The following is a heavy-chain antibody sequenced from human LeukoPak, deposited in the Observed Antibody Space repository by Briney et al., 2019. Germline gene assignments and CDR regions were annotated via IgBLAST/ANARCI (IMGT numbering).Heavy chain of an antibody. V-gene: IGHV4-39*01. Sequence: SETLSLTCTVSGGSISSTSYHWAWIRQPPGKGLEWIATVFYTGSAYYNPSLKSRVTISVDTSKSQFSLKLSSVTTADTALYYCARYASGSYYWFDPWGQGTLVTVSS. CDR2: VFYTGSA. CDR3: ARYASGSYYWFDP. J-gene: IGHJ5*02. CDR1: GGSISSTSYH. D-gene: IGHD3-10*01.